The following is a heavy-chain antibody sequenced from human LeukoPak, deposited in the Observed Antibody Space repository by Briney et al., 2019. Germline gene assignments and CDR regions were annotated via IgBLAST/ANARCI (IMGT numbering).Heavy chain of an antibody. J-gene: IGHJ6*03. D-gene: IGHD3-22*01. CDR2: IYYSGST. CDR3: ARVTYYYDSSGYPEGYYYYYMDV. V-gene: IGHV4-39*07. Sequence: PSETLSLTCTVSGDSISSGGYFWVWIRQPPGKGLEWIGSIYYSGSTYYNSSLRSRLTISVDRSKNQFSLKLRSVTAADTAVYYCARVTYYYDSSGYPEGYYYYYMDVWGKGTTVTISS. CDR1: GDSISSGGYF.